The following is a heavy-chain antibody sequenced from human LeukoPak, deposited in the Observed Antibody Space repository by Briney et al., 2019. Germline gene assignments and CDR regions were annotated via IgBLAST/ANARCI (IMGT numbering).Heavy chain of an antibody. J-gene: IGHJ4*02. CDR1: GFTFRNYW. CDR3: ARESVRIAALDY. V-gene: IGHV4-30-4*08. D-gene: IGHD2-15*01. CDR2: IYYSGST. Sequence: LRLSCAGSGFTFRNYWINWIRQPPGKGLEWIGYIYYSGSTYYNPSLKSRVTISVDTSKNQFSLKLSSVTAADTAVYYCARESVRIAALDYWGQGTLVTVSS.